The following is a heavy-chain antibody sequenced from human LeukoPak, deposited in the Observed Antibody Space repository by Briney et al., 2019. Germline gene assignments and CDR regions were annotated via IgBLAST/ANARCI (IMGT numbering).Heavy chain of an antibody. Sequence: GGSLRLSCTVSGFTVSSNSMSWVRQAPGMGLEWVSFIYSAGNTHYSDSVKGRFTISIDNSKNTLYLQMNSLRAEDTAVYYCARRAGAYTHPYDYWGQGTLVTVSS. J-gene: IGHJ4*01. D-gene: IGHD3-16*01. V-gene: IGHV3-53*01. CDR1: GFTVSSNS. CDR2: IYSAGNT. CDR3: ARRAGAYTHPYDY.